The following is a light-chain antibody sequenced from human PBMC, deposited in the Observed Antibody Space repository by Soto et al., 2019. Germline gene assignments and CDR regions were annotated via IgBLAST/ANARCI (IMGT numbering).Light chain of an antibody. V-gene: IGLV2-23*02. CDR2: DVT. CDR3: SSYAGLATYVL. Sequence: QSVLTQPASVTGSPGQSTTTSYTGTNNDVGSYDLVSWYRQSPGEAPKLIIYDVTKRPSGVSDRFSASKSGNTASLTISGLQPEDEADYYCSSYAGLATYVLFGGGTQLTVL. J-gene: IGLJ2*01. CDR1: NNDVGSYDL.